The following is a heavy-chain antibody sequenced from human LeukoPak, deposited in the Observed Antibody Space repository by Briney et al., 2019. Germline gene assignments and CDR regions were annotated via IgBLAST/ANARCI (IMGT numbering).Heavy chain of an antibody. V-gene: IGHV4-59*01. D-gene: IGHD2-21*02. J-gene: IGHJ4*02. CDR1: GGSISSYY. Sequence: SETLSLTCTVSGGSISSYYWSWIRRPPGKGLEWIGYIYYSGSTNYNPSLKSRVTISVDTSKNQFSLKLSSVTAADTAVYYCARGYCGGDCYSKNPPTILDYWGQGTLVTVSS. CDR2: IYYSGST. CDR3: ARGYCGGDCYSKNPPTILDY.